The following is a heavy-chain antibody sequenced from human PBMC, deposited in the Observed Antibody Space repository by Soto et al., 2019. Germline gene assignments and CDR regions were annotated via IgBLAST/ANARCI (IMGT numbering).Heavy chain of an antibody. CDR2: IKSKTDGGTT. Sequence: EVQLVESGGGLVKPGGSLRLSCAASGFTFSNAWMSWVRQAPGKGLEWVGRIKSKTDGGTTDYAAPVRGRFTISRDDSKNTLHLQMNSLKTEDTAVYYCTTESRIAAAGTVNWGQGTLVTVSS. CDR1: GFTFSNAW. CDR3: TTESRIAAAGTVN. D-gene: IGHD6-13*01. V-gene: IGHV3-15*01. J-gene: IGHJ4*02.